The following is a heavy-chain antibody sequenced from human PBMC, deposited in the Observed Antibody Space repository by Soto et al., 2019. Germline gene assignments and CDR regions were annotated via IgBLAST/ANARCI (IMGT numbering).Heavy chain of an antibody. Sequence: EVPLVESGGGFVQPGGSLRLSCVASRFSFTNVWMSWVRQAPGKGPEWVGRIKCKTDGGTADYAAPVKGRFTISRDDSQNTLYLNMDSLKTEDTALYHCSTDIGIYGLDIWGQGTTVTVSS. V-gene: IGHV3-15*01. D-gene: IGHD1-26*01. CDR2: IKCKTDGGTA. CDR1: RFSFTNVW. CDR3: STDIGIYGLDI. J-gene: IGHJ6*02.